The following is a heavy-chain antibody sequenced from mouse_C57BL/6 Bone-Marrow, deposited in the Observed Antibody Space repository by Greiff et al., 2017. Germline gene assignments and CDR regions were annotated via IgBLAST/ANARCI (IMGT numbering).Heavy chain of an antibody. D-gene: IGHD2-4*01. CDR1: GYTFTSYW. CDR3: ARGNDYDGAWFAY. CDR2: IDPSDSYT. V-gene: IGHV1-59*01. Sequence: QVQLQQPGAELVRPGTSVKLSCKASGYTFTSYWMHWVKQRPGQGLEWIGVIDPSDSYTNYNQKFKGKATLTVDTSSSTACMQLSSLTSEDSAVYYCARGNDYDGAWFAYWGQGTLVTVSA. J-gene: IGHJ3*01.